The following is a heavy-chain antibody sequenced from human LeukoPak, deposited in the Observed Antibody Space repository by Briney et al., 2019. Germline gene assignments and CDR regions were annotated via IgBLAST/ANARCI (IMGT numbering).Heavy chain of an antibody. D-gene: IGHD2-15*01. V-gene: IGHV3-7*01. J-gene: IGHJ6*03. CDR2: IKQDGSDK. CDR1: GFTFSSYW. CDR3: ARVGAATFYWYYMDV. Sequence: GGSLRLSCEASGFTFSSYWMSWVRQAPGKGLEWVANIKQDGSDKYYVDSLKGRFTVSRDNAKNSLYLQINSLRVGDTAVYFCARVGAATFYWYYMDVWGKGTMVTVSS.